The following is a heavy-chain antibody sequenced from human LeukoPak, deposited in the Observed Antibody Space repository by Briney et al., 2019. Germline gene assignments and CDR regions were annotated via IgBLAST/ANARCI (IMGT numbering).Heavy chain of an antibody. D-gene: IGHD2-2*01. CDR3: AGGGDCSSSTCYFAYYGMDV. CDR1: GGSLSSYY. V-gene: IGHV4-59*01. Sequence: SETLSLTCSVSGGSLSSYYWSWIRQPPGKGLELIGYISYSGSTNYSPPLTSRVTISVDTSKNQFSLTRTSVTAADTAVYSCAGGGDCSSSTCYFAYYGMDVWGQGTTVTVSS. CDR2: ISYSGST. J-gene: IGHJ6*02.